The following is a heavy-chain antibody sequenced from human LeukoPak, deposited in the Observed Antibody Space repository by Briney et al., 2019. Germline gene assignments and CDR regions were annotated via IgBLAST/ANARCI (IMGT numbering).Heavy chain of an antibody. CDR1: GGSFSGYY. J-gene: IGHJ4*02. Sequence: KTSETLSLTCAVYGGSFSGYYCSWIRQPPGKGLEWIGEINHSGSTNYNPSLKSRVTMSVDTSKNQFSLKLSSVTAADTAVYYCARDRGTWNDDGFDYWGQGTLVTVSS. D-gene: IGHD1-1*01. CDR3: ARDRGTWNDDGFDY. V-gene: IGHV4-34*01. CDR2: INHSGST.